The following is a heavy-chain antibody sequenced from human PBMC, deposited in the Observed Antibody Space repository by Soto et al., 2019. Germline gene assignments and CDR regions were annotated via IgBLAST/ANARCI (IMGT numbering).Heavy chain of an antibody. J-gene: IGHJ4*02. CDR2: IWYDGSNK. D-gene: IGHD6-19*01. CDR1: GFTFSSYG. CDR3: ASATGYSSGWYLY. V-gene: IGHV3-33*01. Sequence: GGSLRLSCAASGFTFSSYGMHWVRQAPGKGLEWVEVIWYDGSNKYYADSVKGRFTISRDNSKNTLYLQMNSLRAEDTAVYYCASATGYSSGWYLYWGQGTLVTVSS.